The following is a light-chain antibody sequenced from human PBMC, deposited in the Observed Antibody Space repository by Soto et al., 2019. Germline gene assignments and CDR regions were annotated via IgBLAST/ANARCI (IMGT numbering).Light chain of an antibody. J-gene: IGKJ1*01. Sequence: DIQMTQSPSSVSASVGDRFTISYRASQDIGNFLAWYQQTPGKAPRLLIHGASSLSREIPSRFSGGGTGTHFTLTISGLQPEDLATYFCLQTSTFPRTFGQGTKV. V-gene: IGKV1-12*01. CDR2: GAS. CDR3: LQTSTFPRT. CDR1: QDIGNF.